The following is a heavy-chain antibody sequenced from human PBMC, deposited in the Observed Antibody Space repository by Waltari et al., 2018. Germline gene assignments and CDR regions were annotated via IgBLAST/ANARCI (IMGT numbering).Heavy chain of an antibody. CDR3: ARSGKTVTLWVDY. Sequence: VQLVESGGGLVQPGGSLRLSCAASGFTFSSYWMHWVRQAPGKGLEWIGSIYHSGSTYYNPSLKSRVTISVDTSKNQFSLKLSSVTAADTAVYYCARSGKTVTLWVDYWGQGTLVTVSS. CDR1: GFTFSSYW. V-gene: IGHV4-38-2*01. D-gene: IGHD4-4*01. CDR2: IYHSGST. J-gene: IGHJ4*02.